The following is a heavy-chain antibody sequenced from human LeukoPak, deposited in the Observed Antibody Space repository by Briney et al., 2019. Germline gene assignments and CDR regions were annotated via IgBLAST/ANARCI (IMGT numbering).Heavy chain of an antibody. Sequence: SLKVSCKASGYTFTGYFMHWVRQAPGKGLEWVAVISYDGSNKYYADSVKGRFTISRDNSKDTLYLQMNSLRAEDTAVYYCARTYSSSWGEGTLVTVSS. CDR1: GYTFTGYF. J-gene: IGHJ4*02. CDR3: ARTYSSS. V-gene: IGHV3-30*04. D-gene: IGHD6-13*01. CDR2: ISYDGSNK.